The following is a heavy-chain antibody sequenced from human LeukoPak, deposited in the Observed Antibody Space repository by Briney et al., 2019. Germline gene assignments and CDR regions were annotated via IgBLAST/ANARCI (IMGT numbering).Heavy chain of an antibody. CDR3: AREAADYYGSDQYYYYYMDV. CDR2: INPSGGST. V-gene: IGHV1-46*01. D-gene: IGHD3-10*01. CDR1: GYTFTSYY. J-gene: IGHJ6*03. Sequence: ASVKVSCKASGYTFTSYYMHWVRQAPGQGLEWMGIINPSGGSTSYAQKFQGRVTMTRDMSTSTVYMELSSLRSEDTAVYYCAREAADYYGSDQYYYYYMDVWGKGTTATVSS.